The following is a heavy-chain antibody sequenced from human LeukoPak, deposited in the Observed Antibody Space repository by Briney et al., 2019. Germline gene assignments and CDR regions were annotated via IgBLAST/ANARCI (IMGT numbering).Heavy chain of an antibody. CDR3: ASPPPRYCSGGSCSYWYFAL. CDR1: GYTFTSYD. CDR2: MNPNSGNT. J-gene: IGHJ2*01. V-gene: IGHV1-8*01. D-gene: IGHD2-15*01. Sequence: ASVKVSCKASGYTFTSYDINWVRQATGQGLEWMGWMNPNSGNTGYAQKFQGRVTMTRNTSISTAYMELSSLRSEDTAVYYCASPPPRYCSGGSCSYWYFALWGRGTLVTVSS.